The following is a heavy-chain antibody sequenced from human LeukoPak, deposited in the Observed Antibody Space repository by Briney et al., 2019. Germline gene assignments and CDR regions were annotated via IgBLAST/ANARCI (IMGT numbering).Heavy chain of an antibody. CDR1: GFTLGDYY. CDR2: INRSGSFT. Sequence: PGGSLRLSCAASGFTLGDYYISWIRQTPGKGLEWVSYINRSGSFTNYADSVTGRFTISRDNAENLVYLQMNSLTSEDTAVYFCARVPVIGTAMIYGVDVWGQGTTVSVSS. V-gene: IGHV3-11*05. J-gene: IGHJ6*02. CDR3: ARVPVIGTAMIYGVDV. D-gene: IGHD1-1*01.